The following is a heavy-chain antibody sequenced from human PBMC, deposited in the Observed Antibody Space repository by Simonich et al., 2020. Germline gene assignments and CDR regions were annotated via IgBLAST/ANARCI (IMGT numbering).Heavy chain of an antibody. V-gene: IGHV4-39*01. D-gene: IGHD7-27*01. CDR1: GGSISSSSYY. Sequence: QLQLQESGPGLVKPSETLSLTCTVSGGSISSSSYYWGWIRQPPGKGLEGIGSIYYSGSTYDNPSLKSRVTISVDTSKNQFSLKLSSVTAADTAVYYCATQVDKTGEIDYWGQGTLVTVSS. CDR2: IYYSGST. J-gene: IGHJ4*02. CDR3: ATQVDKTGEIDY.